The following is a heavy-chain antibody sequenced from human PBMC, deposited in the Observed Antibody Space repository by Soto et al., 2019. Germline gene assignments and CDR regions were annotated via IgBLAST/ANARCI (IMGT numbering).Heavy chain of an antibody. D-gene: IGHD3-3*01. CDR3: VRGNDNDDFWTMWTLDP. Sequence: QVLVQESGPGLVKPSGTLSLTCAVSGDSIKPFWWSWVRQPPGKGLDWIGEIYQTGTINYNPSLRSRVTISVDRSKHQLSLRVDSVTAADTAIYYCVRGNDNDDFWTMWTLDPWGQGTLVTVSS. CDR2: IYQTGTI. J-gene: IGHJ4*02. CDR1: GDSIKPFW. V-gene: IGHV4-4*02.